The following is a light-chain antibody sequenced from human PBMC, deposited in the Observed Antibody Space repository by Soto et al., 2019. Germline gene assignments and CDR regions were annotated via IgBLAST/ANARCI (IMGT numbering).Light chain of an antibody. Sequence: SYELTQPPSVSVSPGQTASITCSGDKLGDKYACWYQQKPGQSPVLVIYQDSKRPSGIPERFSGSNSGNTATLTISGTQARDRDKYSFQGWESSTVVLGEGTNLT. J-gene: IGLJ2*01. CDR3: QGWESSTVV. V-gene: IGLV3-1*01. CDR1: KLGDKY. CDR2: QDS.